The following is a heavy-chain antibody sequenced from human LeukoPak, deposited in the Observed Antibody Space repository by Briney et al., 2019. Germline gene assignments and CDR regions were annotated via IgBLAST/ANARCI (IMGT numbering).Heavy chain of an antibody. CDR3: ARGAWFDP. CDR2: IYTSGST. Sequence: GSLRLSCAASGFTFSSYAMSWIRQPAGKGLEWIGRIYTSGSTNYNPSLKSRVTMSVDTSKNQFSLKLSSVTAADTAVYYCARGAWFDPWGQGTLVTVSS. V-gene: IGHV4-4*07. CDR1: GFTFSSYA. J-gene: IGHJ5*02.